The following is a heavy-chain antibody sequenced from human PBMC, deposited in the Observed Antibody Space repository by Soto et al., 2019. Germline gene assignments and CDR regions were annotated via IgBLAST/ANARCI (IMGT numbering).Heavy chain of an antibody. CDR2: IYYGGST. CDR1: GGSISSGAYY. D-gene: IGHD6-6*01. CDR3: ARERPDGARLDP. V-gene: IGHV4-30-4*01. J-gene: IGHJ5*02. Sequence: QVQLQESGPGLVKPSQTLSLTCTVSGGSISSGAYYWRWIRQPPGKGLEWIGYIYYGGSTYYNPSLKSRVTISVDTSKTQFSLKLSSVTAADTAVYYCARERPDGARLDPWGQGTLVTASS.